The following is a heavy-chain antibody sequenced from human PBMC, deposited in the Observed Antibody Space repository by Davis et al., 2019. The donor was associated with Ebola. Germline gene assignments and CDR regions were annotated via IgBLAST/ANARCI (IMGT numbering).Heavy chain of an antibody. V-gene: IGHV3-30*02. Sequence: PGGSLRLSCAASGFTFSRNGMHWVRQAPGKGLEWVAFIRYDGSKKYYADSVKGRFTISRDNLQNTLYLQINSLSAEDSGVYYCATSYFTVTTLYWGQGTLVTVSS. CDR2: IRYDGSKK. CDR3: ATSYFTVTTLY. J-gene: IGHJ4*02. D-gene: IGHD4-17*01. CDR1: GFTFSRNG.